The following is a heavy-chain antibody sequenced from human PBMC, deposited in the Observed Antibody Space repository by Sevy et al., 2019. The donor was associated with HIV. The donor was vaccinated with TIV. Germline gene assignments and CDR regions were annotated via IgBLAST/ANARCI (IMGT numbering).Heavy chain of an antibody. D-gene: IGHD3-3*01. J-gene: IGHJ5*02. Sequence: SETLSLTCTVSGGSISSSSYYWGWIRQPPGKGLEWSGSIYYSGSTYYNPSLKSRVTISVDTSKNQVSLKLSSVTAADKAVYYCAVITIFGVVTDNWFDPWGQGTRVTVSS. V-gene: IGHV4-39*01. CDR2: IYYSGST. CDR3: AVITIFGVVTDNWFDP. CDR1: GGSISSSSYY.